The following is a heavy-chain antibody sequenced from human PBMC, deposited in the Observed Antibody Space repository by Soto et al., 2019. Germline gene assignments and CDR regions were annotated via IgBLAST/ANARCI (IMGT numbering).Heavy chain of an antibody. D-gene: IGHD3-10*01. CDR1: GGSISSGGYY. V-gene: IGHV4-31*03. CDR2: IYYSGST. CDR3: PRADGYGSWCYYLDY. J-gene: IGHJ4*02. Sequence: SETRSLTCTVSGGSISSGGYYWSWIRQHPGNGLEWIGYIYYSGSTYYNPSLKSRVTISVDTSKNQFSLKLSSVTAADTAVYYCPRADGYGSWCYYLDYWRQGTLVIVSS.